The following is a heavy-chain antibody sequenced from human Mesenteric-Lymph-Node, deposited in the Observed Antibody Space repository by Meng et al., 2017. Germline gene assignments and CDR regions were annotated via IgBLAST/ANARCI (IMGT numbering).Heavy chain of an antibody. D-gene: IGHD4/OR15-4a*01. V-gene: IGHV1-2*02. CDR2: VNPSGGGT. CDR3: ASQAYNDYYFDY. CDR1: GYTFTSYY. J-gene: IGHJ4*02. Sequence: ASVKVSCKASGYTFTSYYMHWVRQAPGHGLEWMGWVNPSGGGTNYPQKFQGRVTMTRDTSISTAYMELTTLRSDDTAVYYCASQAYNDYYFDYWGQGTLVTVSS.